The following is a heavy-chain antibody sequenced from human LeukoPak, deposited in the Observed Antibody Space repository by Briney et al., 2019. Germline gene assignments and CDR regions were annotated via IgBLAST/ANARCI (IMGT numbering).Heavy chain of an antibody. CDR2: ISYDGSNK. CDR3: AKDRRWFGELFSAFDI. CDR1: GFTFSSYG. Sequence: GGSLRLSCAASGFTFSSYGMHWVRQAPGKGLEWVAVISYDGSNKYYADSVKGRFTISRDNSKNTLYLQMNSLRAEDTAVYYCAKDRRWFGELFSAFDIWGQGTMVTVSS. J-gene: IGHJ3*02. V-gene: IGHV3-30*18. D-gene: IGHD3-10*01.